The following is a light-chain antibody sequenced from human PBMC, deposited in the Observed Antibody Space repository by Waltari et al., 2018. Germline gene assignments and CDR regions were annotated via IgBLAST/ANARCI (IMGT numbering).Light chain of an antibody. CDR1: QSVSSY. J-gene: IGKJ1*01. Sequence: EIVLTQSPATLSLSPGARATLSCTPSQSVSSYLACNQQQPGQAPRLLIYDASNRATGLPARFIGSGSGTDFTLTISSLEPEDFAVYYCQQRSNWPGTFGQGTKVEIK. V-gene: IGKV3-11*01. CDR3: QQRSNWPGT. CDR2: DAS.